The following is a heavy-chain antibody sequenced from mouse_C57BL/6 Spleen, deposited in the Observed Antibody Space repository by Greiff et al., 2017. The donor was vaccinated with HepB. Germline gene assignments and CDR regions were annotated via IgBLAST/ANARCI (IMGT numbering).Heavy chain of an antibody. CDR1: GYTFTSYW. J-gene: IGHJ3*01. Sequence: VKLQESGAELVKPGASVKLSCKASGYTFTSYWMQWVKQRPGQGLEWIGEIDPSDSYTNYNQKFKGKATLTVDTSSSTAYMQLSSLTSEDSAVYYCARDTTVVSKGWFAYWGQGTLVTVSA. CDR2: IDPSDSYT. V-gene: IGHV1-50*01. D-gene: IGHD1-1*01. CDR3: ARDTTVVSKGWFAY.